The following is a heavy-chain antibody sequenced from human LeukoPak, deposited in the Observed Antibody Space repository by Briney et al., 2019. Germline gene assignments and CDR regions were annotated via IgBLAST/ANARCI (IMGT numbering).Heavy chain of an antibody. V-gene: IGHV3-30*18. CDR3: AEDSTLVGATSFDY. Sequence: PGGSLRLSCAASGFSFSTYGMHWVRQVPGKGLEWVAVISYDGINRFYTDSVQGRFTISRDNSKSTLFLQMNSLSAEDTAVYYCAEDSTLVGATSFDYWGQGTLVTVSS. D-gene: IGHD1-26*01. J-gene: IGHJ4*02. CDR1: GFSFSTYG. CDR2: ISYDGINR.